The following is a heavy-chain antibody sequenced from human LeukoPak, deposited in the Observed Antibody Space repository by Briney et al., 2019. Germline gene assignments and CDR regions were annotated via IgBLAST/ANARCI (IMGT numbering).Heavy chain of an antibody. CDR2: IRSDVSNK. CDR1: GFTFSNYS. V-gene: IGHV3-30*02. D-gene: IGHD2-2*01. J-gene: IGHJ5*02. Sequence: GGSMRLSCTASGFTFSNYSMHWVRLAPGKGLEWVALIRSDVSNKDYADSVKGRFSISRDNSKNTLYLQMNSLRPEDTAVYYCAKDRPCTSCYLGWFDPWGQGTLVTVSS. CDR3: AKDRPCTSCYLGWFDP.